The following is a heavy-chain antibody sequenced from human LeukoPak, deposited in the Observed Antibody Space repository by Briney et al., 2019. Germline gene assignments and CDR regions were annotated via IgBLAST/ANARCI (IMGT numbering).Heavy chain of an antibody. V-gene: IGHV3-9*01. D-gene: IGHD3-22*01. CDR3: AKGTGGYYGPFDS. CDR1: GFTFDGFA. J-gene: IGHJ4*02. CDR2: INWNSGSI. Sequence: GRYLRLSCAASGFTFDGFALFWVRQAPGKGLEYVSGINWNSGSIDYADSGKGRFTTSRDNAKSSLYLQMNSLRVEDTAVYYCAKGTGGYYGPFDSWGQGTLVTVSS.